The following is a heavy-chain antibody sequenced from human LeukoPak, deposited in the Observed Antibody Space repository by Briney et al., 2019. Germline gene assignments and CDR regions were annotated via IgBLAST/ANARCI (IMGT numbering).Heavy chain of an antibody. Sequence: GGSLRLSGAASGFTFSSYGMHWVRQAPGKGREGWAFIQYDGSNKDYADSVKCRFTISRDNSNNTLYLKPNTLRAKDTVVYYCTKDGSFTSYYMDVSG. CDR3: TKDGSFTSYYMDV. CDR2: IQYDGSNK. J-gene: IGHJ6*03. V-gene: IGHV3-30*02. CDR1: GFTFSSYG.